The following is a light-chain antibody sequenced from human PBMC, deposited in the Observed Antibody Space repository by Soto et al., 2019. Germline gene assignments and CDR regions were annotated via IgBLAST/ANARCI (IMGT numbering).Light chain of an antibody. V-gene: IGLV2-8*01. J-gene: IGLJ1*01. CDR3: VSFAGGTYV. CDR1: SSDVGAYIF. Sequence: QSALTQPPSASGSPGQSVTISCTGSSSDVGAYIFVSWYQQHPGKAPKLMVYDVNRRPPGVPDRFFGSKSGNTASLTVSGLQAEDEADYYCVSFAGGTYVFGTRTKVTV. CDR2: DVN.